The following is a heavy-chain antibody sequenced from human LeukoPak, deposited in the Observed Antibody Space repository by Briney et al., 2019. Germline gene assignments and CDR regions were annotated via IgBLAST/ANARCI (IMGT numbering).Heavy chain of an antibody. CDR3: ARDRGRDSSSWDQNWYFDV. Sequence: KTSETLSLTCTVSGGSISNYFRSWIRQPAGKGMEWIGRTFTSGSTNHNHSPNSRVTMSVDMSKNQFSLKLTSVTAADTAVYYCARDRGRDSSSWDQNWYFDVWGRGTLVTVSS. CDR2: TFTSGST. CDR1: GGSISNYF. D-gene: IGHD6-13*01. J-gene: IGHJ2*01. V-gene: IGHV4-4*07.